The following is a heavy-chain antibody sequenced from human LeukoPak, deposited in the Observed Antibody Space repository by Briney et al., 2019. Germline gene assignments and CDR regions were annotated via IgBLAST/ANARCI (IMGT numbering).Heavy chain of an antibody. CDR1: GGSISTSDNY. CDR3: ARTGSGWYKVSRRDAFDI. D-gene: IGHD6-19*01. V-gene: IGHV4-39*07. Sequence: SETLSLTCIVSGGSISTSDNYWGWIRQPPGKALEWIGSIHYRGSTYYNPSLKSRVTISVDTSKNQFSLKLSSVTAADTAVYYCARTGSGWYKVSRRDAFDIWGQGTMVTVSS. J-gene: IGHJ3*02. CDR2: IHYRGST.